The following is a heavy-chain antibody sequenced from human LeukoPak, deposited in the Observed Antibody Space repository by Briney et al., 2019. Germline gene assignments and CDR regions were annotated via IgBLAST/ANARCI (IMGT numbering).Heavy chain of an antibody. J-gene: IGHJ6*02. CDR1: GFTFSSYA. CDR3: ARDRGYQLLLGYYGMDV. D-gene: IGHD2-2*01. Sequence: GGSLRLSCAASGFTFSSYAMHWVRQAPGKGLEWVAVISYDGSNKYYADSVKGRFTISRDNSKNTLYLQINSLRAEDTAVYYCARDRGYQLLLGYYGMDVWGQGTTVTVSS. V-gene: IGHV3-30-3*01. CDR2: ISYDGSNK.